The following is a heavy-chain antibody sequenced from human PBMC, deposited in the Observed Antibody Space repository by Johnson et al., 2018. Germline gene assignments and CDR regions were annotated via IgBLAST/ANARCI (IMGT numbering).Heavy chain of an antibody. Sequence: QVQLQESGPGLVKPSDTLSLMCSVSGGSISSYYYHWIRQSPGKGLEWIGKMYHSGGATYNPSLNGLVTLSVDTSTNQFSLKLTSVTAADTAVYYCARGRGTGSYSQAYLDHWGQGTLVTVSS. V-gene: IGHV4-59*01. CDR3: ARGRGTGSYSQAYLDH. J-gene: IGHJ1*01. CDR2: MYHSGGA. D-gene: IGHD3-3*02. CDR1: GGSISSYY.